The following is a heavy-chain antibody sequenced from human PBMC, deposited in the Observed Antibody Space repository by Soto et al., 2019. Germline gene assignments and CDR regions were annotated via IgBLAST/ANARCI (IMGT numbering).Heavy chain of an antibody. D-gene: IGHD3-16*02. CDR2: ISSSGSTI. CDR3: ARAPPNYDYIWGSYRYYYYMDV. CDR1: GFTFSDYY. J-gene: IGHJ6*03. Sequence: GGSLRLSCAASGFTFSDYYMSWIRQAPGKGLERVSYISSSGSTIYYADSVKGRFTISRDNAKNSLYLQMNSLRAEDTAVYYCARAPPNYDYIWGSYRYYYYMDVWGKGTTVTVSS. V-gene: IGHV3-11*01.